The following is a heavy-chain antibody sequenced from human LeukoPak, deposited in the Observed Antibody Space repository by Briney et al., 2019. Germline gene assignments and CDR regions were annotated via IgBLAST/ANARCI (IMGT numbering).Heavy chain of an antibody. V-gene: IGHV3-21*01. D-gene: IGHD3-10*01. CDR1: GFTFSSYS. Sequence: PGGSLRLSCAASGFTFSSYSMNWVRQAPGKGLEWVSSISSSSSYIYYADSVKGRFTISRDNAKNSLYLQMNSLRAEDTAVYYCARDHYYYGSGSQLYYFDYWGQGTLVTVSS. CDR2: ISSSSSYI. CDR3: ARDHYYYGSGSQLYYFDY. J-gene: IGHJ4*02.